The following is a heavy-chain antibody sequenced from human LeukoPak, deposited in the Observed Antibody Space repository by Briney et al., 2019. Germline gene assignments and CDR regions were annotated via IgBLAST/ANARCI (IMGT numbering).Heavy chain of an antibody. D-gene: IGHD2-2*01. V-gene: IGHV4-4*09. CDR2: IYRGGTI. CDR3: ARYCSSTSCPEPDAFDI. CDR1: GGSISDYY. Sequence: SETLSLTRSVSGGSISDYYWSWIRQPPGKGLEWIGYIYRGGTINYNPSVKSRVTMSLDASRNQFSLTLSSVTAADTAVYYCARYCSSTSCPEPDAFDIWGQGTMVTVSS. J-gene: IGHJ3*02.